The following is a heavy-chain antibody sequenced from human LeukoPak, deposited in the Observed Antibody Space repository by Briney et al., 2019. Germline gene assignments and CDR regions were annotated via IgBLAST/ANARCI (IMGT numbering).Heavy chain of an antibody. V-gene: IGHV3-21*01. CDR1: GFTFSSYS. CDR3: ARGYIAAAGSLYIDY. J-gene: IGHJ4*02. Sequence: GGSLRLSCAASGFTFSSYSMNWVRQAPGKGLEWVSSISSSSSYIYYADSVKGRFTISRDNAKNSLYLQMNSLRAEDTAVYYCARGYIAAAGSLYIDYWGQGTLVTVSS. D-gene: IGHD6-13*01. CDR2: ISSSSSYI.